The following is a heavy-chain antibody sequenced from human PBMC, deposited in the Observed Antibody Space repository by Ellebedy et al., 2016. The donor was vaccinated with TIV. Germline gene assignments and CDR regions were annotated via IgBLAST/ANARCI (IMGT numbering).Heavy chain of an antibody. CDR2: ITSSGDRT. D-gene: IGHD2-15*01. Sequence: GGSLRLXCAASGFTFSSYAMTWVRQAPGKGLEWVSSITSSGDRTNYADSVKGRFTISRDNSKNTLYLHMNSLRAEDTAVYYGAKKGYCTDGSCPRDLFYFDYWGQGTLVTVSS. J-gene: IGHJ4*02. CDR3: AKKGYCTDGSCPRDLFYFDY. CDR1: GFTFSSYA. V-gene: IGHV3-23*01.